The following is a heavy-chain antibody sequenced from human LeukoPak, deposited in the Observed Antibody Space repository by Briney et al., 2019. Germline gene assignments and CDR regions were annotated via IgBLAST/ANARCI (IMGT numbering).Heavy chain of an antibody. CDR2: INHSGST. CDR3: ARGSNDYGDYLRWFDP. Sequence: SETLSLTCAVYGGSFSGYYWSWIRQPPGKGLEWIWEINHSGSTNYNPSLKSRVTISVDTSKNQFSLKLSSVTAADTAVYYCARGSNDYGDYLRWFDPWGQGTLVTVSS. D-gene: IGHD4-17*01. V-gene: IGHV4-34*01. J-gene: IGHJ5*02. CDR1: GGSFSGYY.